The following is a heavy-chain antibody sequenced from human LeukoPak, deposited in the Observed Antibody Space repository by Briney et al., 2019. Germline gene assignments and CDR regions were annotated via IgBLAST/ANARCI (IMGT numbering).Heavy chain of an antibody. D-gene: IGHD2-2*01. J-gene: IGHJ4*02. CDR1: GFTFSSYA. V-gene: IGHV3-23*01. CDR2: ISGSGGST. CDR3: AKDLRKKSTSCYSVDY. Sequence: GSLRLSCAASGFTFSSYAMSWVRQAPGKGLEWVSAISGSGGSTYYADSVKGRFTISRDNSKNTLYLQMNSLRAEDTAVYYCAKDLRKKSTSCYSVDYGGQGTLVTVSS.